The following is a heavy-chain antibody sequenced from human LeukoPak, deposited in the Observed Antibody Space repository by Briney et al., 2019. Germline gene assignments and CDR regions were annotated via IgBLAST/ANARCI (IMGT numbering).Heavy chain of an antibody. J-gene: IGHJ4*02. CDR3: VRPDLDGYSHYY. D-gene: IGHD5-24*01. V-gene: IGHV5-51*01. CDR1: GYSFTSYW. CDR2: IYPGDSDT. Sequence: AGALKIFCKGSGYSFTSYWIGWVRPMPGKGLGLVGIIYPGDSDTRYSPSFEGQVTISADNSSRTAFQQWSRLKAADTAQYLVVRPDLDGYSHYYWGQGTLVTVSS.